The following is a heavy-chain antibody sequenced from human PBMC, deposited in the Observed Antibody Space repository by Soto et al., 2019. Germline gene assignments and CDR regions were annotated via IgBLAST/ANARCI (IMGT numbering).Heavy chain of an antibody. CDR1: GGSVNSGAYS. D-gene: IGHD3-16*01. Sequence: QVQLQESGPGLVKPSETLSLTCTVSGGSVNSGAYSWTWIRQPPGKGLEWIGSIYYTGSTNYNPSLKSRVTISLDTSKNQFSLNLNSVTAADTALYYCARARLTFAYGMDVWGQGTTVTV. CDR3: ARARLTFAYGMDV. CDR2: IYYTGST. V-gene: IGHV4-61*08. J-gene: IGHJ6*02.